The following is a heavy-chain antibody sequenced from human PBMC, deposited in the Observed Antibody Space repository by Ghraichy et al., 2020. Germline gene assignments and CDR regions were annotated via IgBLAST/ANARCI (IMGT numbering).Heavy chain of an antibody. CDR2: INPDATNT. V-gene: IGHV3-74*01. Sequence: GALRLSCAASGFSLSDYWMNWVRQAPGKGLVWVSHINPDATNTKYADSVKGRFTVSRDNAKNTFYLPLNSLRAEDTAVYYCVRDGPGTTPYDYWGQGTLVTVSS. CDR3: VRDGPGTTPYDY. J-gene: IGHJ4*02. D-gene: IGHD1-1*01. CDR1: GFSLSDYW.